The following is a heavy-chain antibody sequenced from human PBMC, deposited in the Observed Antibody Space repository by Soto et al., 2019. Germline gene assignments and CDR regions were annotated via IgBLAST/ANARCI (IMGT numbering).Heavy chain of an antibody. D-gene: IGHD2-21*02. CDR2: IKKDESET. V-gene: IGHV3-7*03. CDR3: ARSHTGDSAFRAFDI. Sequence: LVQSGGGLVPPGESLTVSCAPSQFSFSNYWMNWVRQAPGKALEWVANIKKDESETDYVDSVRGRFTIFRDNAKNLQYLQMRRLRVEDTAVYYCARSHTGDSAFRAFDIWGQGTVVTV. J-gene: IGHJ3*02. CDR1: QFSFSNYW.